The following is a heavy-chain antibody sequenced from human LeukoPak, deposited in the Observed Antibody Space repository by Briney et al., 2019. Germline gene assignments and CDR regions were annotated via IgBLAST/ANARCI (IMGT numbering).Heavy chain of an antibody. J-gene: IGHJ4*02. Sequence: ASVKVSCKASGGTFSSYAISWVRQAPGQGLEWMGGIIPIFGTANYAQKFQGRVTITTDESTSTAYMELSSLRSEDTAVYYCAGTPDDYYDSSGYPPWGQGTLLTVCS. V-gene: IGHV1-69*05. CDR3: AGTPDDYYDSSGYPP. D-gene: IGHD3-22*01. CDR1: GGTFSSYA. CDR2: IIPIFGTA.